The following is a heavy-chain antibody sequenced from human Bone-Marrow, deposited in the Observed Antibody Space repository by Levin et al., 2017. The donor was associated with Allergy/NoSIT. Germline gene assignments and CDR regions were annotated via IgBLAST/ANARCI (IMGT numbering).Heavy chain of an antibody. CDR1: GCTCIRCW. CDR3: VRDLAGPDGY. D-gene: IGHD6-19*01. Sequence: GGSLRLSCAASGCTCIRCWKHGVRQAQGKGLMWVSRINEDGSTTNYADSVKGRFTISRDNAKNTLYLQMNNLRAEDTALYFCVRDLAGPDGYWGQGTLVSASS. J-gene: IGHJ4*02. CDR2: INEDGSTT. V-gene: IGHV3-74*01.